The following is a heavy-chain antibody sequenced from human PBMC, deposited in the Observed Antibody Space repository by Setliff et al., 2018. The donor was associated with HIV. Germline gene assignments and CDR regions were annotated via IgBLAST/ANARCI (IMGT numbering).Heavy chain of an antibody. CDR3: AREGIAAAGSYSYGFGQIDY. Sequence: GGSLRLSCATSGFTFSDYYMSWIRQAPGKGLEWVSYISSSGSTIYYADSVKGRFTISRDNSKNTLYLQMNSRRAEETAVYYCAREGIAAAGSYSYGFGQIDYWGQGALVTVSS. CDR2: ISSSGSTI. J-gene: IGHJ4*02. D-gene: IGHD6-13*01. CDR1: GFTFSDYY. V-gene: IGHV3-11*04.